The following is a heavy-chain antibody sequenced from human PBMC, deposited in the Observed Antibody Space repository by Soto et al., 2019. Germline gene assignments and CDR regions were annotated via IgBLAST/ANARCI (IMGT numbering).Heavy chain of an antibody. D-gene: IGHD6-6*01. Sequence: GGSLRLSCAASGFTFSSYAMSWVRQAPGKGLGWGSAISGSGGSAYYADSVKGRFTITRDNSKNTLYLQMNSPRAENTAVYSCASPGHSSSWGDYYGMNVWGQGSTVTVS. CDR3: ASPGHSSSWGDYYGMNV. CDR1: GFTFSSYA. V-gene: IGHV3-23*01. J-gene: IGHJ6*02. CDR2: ISGSGGSA.